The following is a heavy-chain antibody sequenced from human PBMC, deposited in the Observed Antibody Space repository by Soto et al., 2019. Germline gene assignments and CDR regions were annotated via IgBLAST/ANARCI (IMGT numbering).Heavy chain of an antibody. CDR2: ISYDGGNT. CDR3: ARDYDGDRNWDFDL. D-gene: IGHD3-3*01. CDR1: GFTFSSYA. V-gene: IGHV3-30-3*01. Sequence: QVQLVESGGGVVQPGRSLRLSCAASGFTFSSYAMHWVRQAPGKGLEWVAVISYDGGNTYYADSVKGRFTISRDNSKNTRDLQMNSLRAEDTAVYYCARDYDGDRNWDFDLWGRGTLVTVSS. J-gene: IGHJ2*01.